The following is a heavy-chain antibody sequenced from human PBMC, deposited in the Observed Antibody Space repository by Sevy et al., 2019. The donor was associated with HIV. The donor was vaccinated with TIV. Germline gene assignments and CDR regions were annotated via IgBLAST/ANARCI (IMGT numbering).Heavy chain of an antibody. CDR2: IWYDGTNE. V-gene: IGHV3-30*02. CDR3: ARDRNVLLLVYAIPFDVFDI. J-gene: IGHJ3*02. D-gene: IGHD2-8*02. Sequence: GGSLRLSCAASGFTFSNHAMHWVRQAPGKGLEWVAFIWYDGTNEYYADSVKGRFTISRDNSKNTLYLQMNSLRPEDTAVYYCARDRNVLLLVYAIPFDVFDIWGQGTMVTVSS. CDR1: GFTFSNHA.